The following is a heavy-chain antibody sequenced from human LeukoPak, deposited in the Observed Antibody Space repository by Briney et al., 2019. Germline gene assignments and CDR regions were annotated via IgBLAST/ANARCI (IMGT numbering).Heavy chain of an antibody. CDR2: IYDSGTT. Sequence: SSETLSLTCTVSGDSISGSTYEWNWIRQPPGRRLEWIGHIYDSGTTNYNPSLGSRVSISVDRSNNRFSLRLTSVTAADTAVYYCARRFDSWGQGTLVTVSP. CDR1: GDSISGSTYE. V-gene: IGHV4-61*01. CDR3: ARRFDS. J-gene: IGHJ4*02.